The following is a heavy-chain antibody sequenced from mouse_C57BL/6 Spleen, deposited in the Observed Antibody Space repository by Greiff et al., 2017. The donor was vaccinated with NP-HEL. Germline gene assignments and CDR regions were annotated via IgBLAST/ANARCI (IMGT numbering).Heavy chain of an antibody. Sequence: EVKLMESGGGLVQPGGSMKLSCAASGFTFSDAWMDWVRQSPEKGLEWVAEIRNKANNHATYYAESVKGRFTISRDDSKSSVYLQMNSLRAEDTGIYYCTRLGGYDRYFDYWGQGTTLTVSS. J-gene: IGHJ2*01. V-gene: IGHV6-6*01. CDR3: TRLGGYDRYFDY. CDR1: GFTFSDAW. D-gene: IGHD2-2*01. CDR2: IRNKANNHAT.